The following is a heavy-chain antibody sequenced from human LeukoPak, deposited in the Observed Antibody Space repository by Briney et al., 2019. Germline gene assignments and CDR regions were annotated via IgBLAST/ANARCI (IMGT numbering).Heavy chain of an antibody. J-gene: IGHJ4*02. CDR2: ISGSGGSA. CDR1: GFTFSSYA. Sequence: GGSLRLSCAASGFTFSSYAMSCVRPAPGKGLEWVSAISGSGGSAYYADSVKGRFTISRDNSKNTLYLQMNSLRAEDTAVYYCAKDPGAMVRGVFDYWGQGTLVTVSS. CDR3: AKDPGAMVRGVFDY. D-gene: IGHD3-10*01. V-gene: IGHV3-23*01.